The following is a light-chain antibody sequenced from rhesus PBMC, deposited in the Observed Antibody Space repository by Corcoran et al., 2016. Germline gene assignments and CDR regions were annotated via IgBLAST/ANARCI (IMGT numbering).Light chain of an antibody. Sequence: QAALTQPRSVSGSPGQSVTISCTGTRSDIGDNTYVSWYQQHPVTAPKLMIYEVNKRPSGVSDRFSGSKAGNMASLTISGLLAGDAADYYCSAHTASNTYIFGSGTRLTVL. V-gene: IGLV2-32*02. CDR2: EVN. J-gene: IGLJ1*01. CDR3: SAHTASNTYI. CDR1: RSDIGDNTY.